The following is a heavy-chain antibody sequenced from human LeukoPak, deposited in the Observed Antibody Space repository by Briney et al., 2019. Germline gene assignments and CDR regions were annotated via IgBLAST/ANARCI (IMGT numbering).Heavy chain of an antibody. V-gene: IGHV4-4*02. J-gene: IGHJ4*02. CDR2: IYHSGST. CDR3: ALLGYCSGGSCYNNFDY. Sequence: SGTLSLTCAVSGGSISSSNWWSWVRQPPGKGLEWIGEIYHSGSTNYNPSLKSRVTISVDKSKNQFSLKLSSVTAADTAVYYCALLGYCSGGSCYNNFDYWGQGTLVTVSS. CDR1: GGSISSSNW. D-gene: IGHD2-15*01.